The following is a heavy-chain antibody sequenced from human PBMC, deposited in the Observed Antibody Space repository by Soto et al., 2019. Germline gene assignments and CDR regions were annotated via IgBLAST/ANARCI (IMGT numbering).Heavy chain of an antibody. CDR3: ARAIGCAFDI. V-gene: IGHV3-21*01. CDR2: ISSRSYT. Sequence: EVQLVESGGGLVKPGGSLRLSCAASGFTFSTSSLYWVRQAPGKGLEWVSSISSRSYTYYADSVKGRFTISRDNAKNSLYLQMNSLRAEYTAVYCCARAIGCAFDIWGQGTMVTVSS. CDR1: GFTFSTSS. J-gene: IGHJ3*02. D-gene: IGHD1-26*01.